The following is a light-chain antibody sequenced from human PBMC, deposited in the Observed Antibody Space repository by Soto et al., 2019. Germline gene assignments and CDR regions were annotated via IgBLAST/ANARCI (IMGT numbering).Light chain of an antibody. V-gene: IGKV3-11*01. CDR3: QKRSNWPIT. Sequence: ESVLTQSPATLSLSPGSSATLSSLASRSVSNYLAWYQQKPGQAPRLLIYDESSRPTDIHARLSGSGSGTDFTLTIRSIEPEEFALYYCQKRSNWPITCGKGTRLEIK. J-gene: IGKJ5*01. CDR2: DES. CDR1: RSVSNY.